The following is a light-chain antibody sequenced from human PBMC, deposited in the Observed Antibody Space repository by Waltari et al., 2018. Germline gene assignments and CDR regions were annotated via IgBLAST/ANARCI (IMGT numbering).Light chain of an antibody. CDR3: QQYNRWPPIT. Sequence: VMTQSPATLSVSPGERATLSCRASQSIADNLAWYQQRRGQAPRLLIYGASTRATGVPARFTGRGSGTGFTLTISSLQSEDSAVYYCQQYNRWPPITFGLGTRLEI. CDR1: QSIADN. CDR2: GAS. J-gene: IGKJ5*01. V-gene: IGKV3-15*01.